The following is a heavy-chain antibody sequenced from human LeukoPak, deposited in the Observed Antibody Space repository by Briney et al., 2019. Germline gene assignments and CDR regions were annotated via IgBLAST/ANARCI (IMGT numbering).Heavy chain of an antibody. Sequence: GASVKVSCKASGYTFSNYGISWVRQAPGQGLEWMGWTSAYNGDTNYAQKVQGRVSMTTDISTSTAYMEVRSLRYDDTAVYYCARQGYYFGSGTLNYYYYYMDVWGKGTTVTISS. CDR1: GYTFSNYG. CDR3: ARQGYYFGSGTLNYYYYYMDV. D-gene: IGHD3-10*01. CDR2: TSAYNGDT. J-gene: IGHJ6*03. V-gene: IGHV1-18*01.